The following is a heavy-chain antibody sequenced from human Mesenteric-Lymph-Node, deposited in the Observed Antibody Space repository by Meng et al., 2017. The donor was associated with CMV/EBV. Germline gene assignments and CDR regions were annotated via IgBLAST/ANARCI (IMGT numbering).Heavy chain of an antibody. D-gene: IGHD3-3*01. CDR3: ARDRGLEWLLGDI. CDR1: GESFSGYY. V-gene: IGHV4-34*01. Sequence: GSLRLSCAVYGESFSGYYWNWIRQPPGKGLEWIGQINHAGSTSYNPSLKSRVTISVDTSKNQFSLKLSSVTAADTAVYYCARDRGLEWLLGDIWGQGTMVTVSS. CDR2: INHAGST. J-gene: IGHJ3*02.